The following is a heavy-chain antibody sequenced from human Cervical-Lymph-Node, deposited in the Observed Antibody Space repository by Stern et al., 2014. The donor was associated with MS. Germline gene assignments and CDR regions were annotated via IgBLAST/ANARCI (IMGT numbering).Heavy chain of an antibody. CDR1: GFTFSTYW. CDR3: ARDFGGVDS. Sequence: VQLVESGGGLFQPWGSLRLSCAASGFTFSTYWMFWVRQAPAKRLMWVSRINGDGSTTNYAESVKGRFTVSRDNAKNTLYLQMNSLRAEDTAVYYCARDFGGVDSWGLGTLLTVSS. V-gene: IGHV3-74*01. J-gene: IGHJ4*02. D-gene: IGHD3-16*01. CDR2: INGDGSTT.